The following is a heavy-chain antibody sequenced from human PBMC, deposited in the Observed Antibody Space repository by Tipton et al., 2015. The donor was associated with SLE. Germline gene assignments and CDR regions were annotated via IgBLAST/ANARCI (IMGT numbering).Heavy chain of an antibody. CDR1: GGSLSSGGYY. CDR3: TRDPYYYDSSGSPYSY. V-gene: IGHV4-31*03. D-gene: IGHD3-22*01. CDR2: IFYSGSTYGGSS. Sequence: TLSLTCTVSGGSLSSGGYYWSWIRQHPGKGLEWIGYIFYSGSTYGGSSYYNPSLESRVTISIETSKNQFSLRLRSVTAADTAVYYCTRDPYYYDSSGSPYSYWGQGTLVTVSS. J-gene: IGHJ4*02.